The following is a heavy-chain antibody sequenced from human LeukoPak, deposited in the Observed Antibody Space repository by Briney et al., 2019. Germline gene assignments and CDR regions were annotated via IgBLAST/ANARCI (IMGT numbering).Heavy chain of an antibody. CDR2: FGIAGDT. V-gene: IGHV3-13*01. J-gene: IGHJ4*02. Sequence: GGSLRLSCATSGFTFSNHAMHWVRQATGKGLEWVSAFGIAGDTFYPGSVKGRFTISRENAKNSLSLQINSLKAEDTAVYYCVRQQTSHGNFDYWGQGTLVTVSS. D-gene: IGHD1-26*01. CDR1: GFTFSNHA. CDR3: VRQQTSHGNFDY.